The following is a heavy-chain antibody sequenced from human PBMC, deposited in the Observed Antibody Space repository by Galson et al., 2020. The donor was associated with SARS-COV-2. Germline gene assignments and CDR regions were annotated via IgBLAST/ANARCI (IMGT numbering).Heavy chain of an antibody. D-gene: IGHD3-16*02. CDR1: GFTFSTYW. Sequence: GGSLRLSCVASGFTFSTYWMSWVRQAPGKGLEWLANIKHDGSETYSVDSVKGRFTISRDNAKNTLFLQMDSLRAEDTAVYYCARVYTFGRVIVQFYFDYWCQGTLATVSS. V-gene: IGHV3-7*05. CDR3: ARVYTFGRVIVQFYFDY. J-gene: IGHJ4*02. CDR2: IKHDGSET.